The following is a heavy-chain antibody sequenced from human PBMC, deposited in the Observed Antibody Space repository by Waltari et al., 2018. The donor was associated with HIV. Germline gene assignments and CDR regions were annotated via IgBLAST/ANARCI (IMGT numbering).Heavy chain of an antibody. Sequence: QVQLQESGPGLVKPSETLSLTCTVSGGSISSYYWSWIRQPAGKGLEWIGRIYTSESTNYNPSLKSRVTMSVDTTKNQFSLKLSSVTAADTAVYYCARAYLGWSSNWFDPWGQGTLVTVSS. CDR3: ARAYLGWSSNWFDP. V-gene: IGHV4-4*07. CDR1: GGSISSYY. J-gene: IGHJ5*02. D-gene: IGHD7-27*01. CDR2: IYTSEST.